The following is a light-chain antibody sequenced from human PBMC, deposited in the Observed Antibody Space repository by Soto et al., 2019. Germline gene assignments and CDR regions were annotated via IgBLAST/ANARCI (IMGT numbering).Light chain of an antibody. CDR1: QSIRSW. CDR2: DAS. J-gene: IGKJ1*01. Sequence: DIQMTQSPSTLSASVGDRVTITCRASQSIRSWLAWYQQKPGKAPKLLIYDASSLQSGVPSRFSGSGSGTEFTLTISSLQPDDFATYYCQHYNGYSTFGQGTKVEIK. CDR3: QHYNGYST. V-gene: IGKV1-5*01.